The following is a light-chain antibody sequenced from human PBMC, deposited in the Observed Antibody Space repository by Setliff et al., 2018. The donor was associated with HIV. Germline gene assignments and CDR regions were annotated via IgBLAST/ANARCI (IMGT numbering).Light chain of an antibody. Sequence: QSALTQPASVSGAPGQSIPISCTGTNSDVGAYDYVSWYQQYPDKAPRLIRYDVTNRPSGLSDRFSGSKSGNTASLTISGLQAEDDADYYCGSYTVFSTLVFGTGTKVTVL. V-gene: IGLV2-14*03. J-gene: IGLJ1*01. CDR3: GSYTVFSTLV. CDR1: NSDVGAYDY. CDR2: DVT.